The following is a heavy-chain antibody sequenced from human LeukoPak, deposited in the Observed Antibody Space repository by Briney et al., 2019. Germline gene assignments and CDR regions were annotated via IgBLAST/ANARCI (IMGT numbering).Heavy chain of an antibody. J-gene: IGHJ4*02. Sequence: PSETLSLTCTVSGYSISSGYYWGWIRQPPGKGLEWIGSIYHSGSTYYNPSLKSRVTISVDTSKNQFSLKLSSVTAADMAMYYCARGNYDYVWGGIDYWGQGTLVTVSS. V-gene: IGHV4-38-2*02. CDR3: ARGNYDYVWGGIDY. D-gene: IGHD3-16*01. CDR2: IYHSGST. CDR1: GYSISSGYY.